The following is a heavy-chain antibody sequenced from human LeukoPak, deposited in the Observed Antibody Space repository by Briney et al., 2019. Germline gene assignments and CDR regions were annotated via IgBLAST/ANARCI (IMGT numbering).Heavy chain of an antibody. CDR2: INHSGST. D-gene: IGHD5-18*01. V-gene: IGHV4-39*07. Sequence: PSETLSLTCTVSGGSISSSSYYWGWIRQPPGKGLEWIGEINHSGSTNYNPSLKSRVTISVDTSKNQFSLKLSSVTAADTAVYYCARGGYSYGSLFDYWGQGTLVTVSS. CDR1: GGSISSSSYY. CDR3: ARGGYSYGSLFDY. J-gene: IGHJ4*02.